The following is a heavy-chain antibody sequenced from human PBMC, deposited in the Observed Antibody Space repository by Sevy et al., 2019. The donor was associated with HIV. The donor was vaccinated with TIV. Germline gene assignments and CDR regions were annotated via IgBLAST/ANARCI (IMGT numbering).Heavy chain of an antibody. D-gene: IGHD3-10*01. V-gene: IGHV3-9*01. Sequence: GGSLRLSCAASGFTFDDYAMHWVRQAPGKGLEWVSGISWNSGSIGYADSVKGRFTISRDNAKNSLYLQMNSLRAEDTALYYCARSTCYYGSGSSDYFDYWGQGTLVTVSS. CDR2: ISWNSGSI. CDR3: ARSTCYYGSGSSDYFDY. J-gene: IGHJ4*02. CDR1: GFTFDDYA.